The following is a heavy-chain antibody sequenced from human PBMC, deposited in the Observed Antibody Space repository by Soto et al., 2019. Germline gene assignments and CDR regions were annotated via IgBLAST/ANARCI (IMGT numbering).Heavy chain of an antibody. J-gene: IGHJ5*02. CDR2: IYYSGST. D-gene: IGHD5-18*01. CDR1: GGSISSYY. CDR3: ARSLRIQHGNWFDP. Sequence: PSETLSLTCTVSGGSISSYYWSWIRQPPGKGLEWIGYIYYSGSTNYNPSLKSRVTISVDTSKNQFSLKLSSVTAADTAVYYCARSLRIQHGNWFDPWGQGTLVTVSS. V-gene: IGHV4-59*01.